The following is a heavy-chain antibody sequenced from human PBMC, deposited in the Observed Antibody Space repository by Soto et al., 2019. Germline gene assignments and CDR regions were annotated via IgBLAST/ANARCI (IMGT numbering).Heavy chain of an antibody. CDR3: GKGRSYYYYYGVDV. J-gene: IGHJ6*02. D-gene: IGHD1-26*01. V-gene: IGHV3-23*01. CDR1: GFTFSSCA. CDR2: IIDSGGST. Sequence: EVHLLESGGALVQPGGSLRLSCAASGFTFSSCAMGWVRQAPGKGLEWVSDIIDSGGSTYYADSVKGRFTISRDTSKSTLYRQMTSLTADDTAVYYCGKGRSYYYYYGVDVWGQRTTVTVSS.